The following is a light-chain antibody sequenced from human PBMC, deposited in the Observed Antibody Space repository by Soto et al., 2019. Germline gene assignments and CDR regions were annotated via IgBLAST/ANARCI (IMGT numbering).Light chain of an antibody. CDR2: ETS. V-gene: IGKV3-20*01. J-gene: IGKJ1*01. CDR1: QSFSSSY. CDR3: QQYATSPRT. Sequence: EIVLTQSPGTLSLSPGERATLSCRASQSFSSSYLAWYQQKPGQAPRLLIYETSSRATGIPDRFSGSGSQTDFTLTISRLEPEAFAVYYCQQYATSPRTFGQGTKVEIK.